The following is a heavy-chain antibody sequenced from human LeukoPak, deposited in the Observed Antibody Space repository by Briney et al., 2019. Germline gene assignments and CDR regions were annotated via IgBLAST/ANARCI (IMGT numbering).Heavy chain of an antibody. CDR2: INPNSGGT. CDR3: ARDLPQYSGPNYYYYYGMDV. V-gene: IGHV1-2*06. J-gene: IGHJ6*02. D-gene: IGHD5-12*01. Sequence: ASVKVSCKASGHTFTGYYMHWVRQAPGQGLEWMGRINPNSGGTNYAQKFQGRVTMTRDTSISTAYMELSRLRSDDTAVYYCARDLPQYSGPNYYYYYGMDVWGQGTTVTVSS. CDR1: GHTFTGYY.